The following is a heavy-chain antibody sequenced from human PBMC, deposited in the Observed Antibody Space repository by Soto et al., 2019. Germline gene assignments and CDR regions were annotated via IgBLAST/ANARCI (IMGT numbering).Heavy chain of an antibody. CDR1: GGTFSGYA. CDR3: ARDMGATTPFDY. Sequence: QVQLVQSGAEVKKPGSSVKVSCKPSGGTFSGYAVSWVRQAPGQGLEWLGGIIPVFGTVTYAQKFQDRVTISADESTRTAYKQLSSLRSEDTAVYYCARDMGATTPFDYWGQGTLVTVSS. CDR2: IIPVFGTV. V-gene: IGHV1-69*01. J-gene: IGHJ4*02. D-gene: IGHD1-26*01.